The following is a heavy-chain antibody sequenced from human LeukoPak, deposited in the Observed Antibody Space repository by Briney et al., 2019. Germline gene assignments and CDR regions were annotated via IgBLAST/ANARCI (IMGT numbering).Heavy chain of an antibody. CDR3: VRDFDY. CDR2: ISSSGRTM. J-gene: IGHJ4*02. Sequence: GGSLRLSCAASGFTFNSYEMNWVRQAPGKGLEWVSYISSSGRTMYYADSVKGRFTISRDNAKNSLYLQMNSLRVEDTAVYYCVRDFDYWGQGTLVTVSS. V-gene: IGHV3-48*03. CDR1: GFTFNSYE.